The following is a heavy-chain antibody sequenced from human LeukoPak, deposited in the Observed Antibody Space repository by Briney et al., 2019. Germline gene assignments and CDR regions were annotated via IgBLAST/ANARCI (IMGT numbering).Heavy chain of an antibody. CDR3: ASRDIVVVPAAPFDY. CDR2: IIPIFGTA. Sequence: GASVKVSCKASGYTFTSYGISWVRQAPGQGLEWMGGIIPIFGTANYAQKFQGRVTITADESTSTAYMELSSLRSEDTAVYYCASRDIVVVPAAPFDYWGQGTLVTVSS. CDR1: GYTFTSYG. D-gene: IGHD2-2*01. J-gene: IGHJ4*02. V-gene: IGHV1-69*13.